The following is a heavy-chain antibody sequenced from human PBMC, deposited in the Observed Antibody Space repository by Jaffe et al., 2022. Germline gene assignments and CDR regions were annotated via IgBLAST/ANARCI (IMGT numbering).Heavy chain of an antibody. CDR2: IYWNDDK. D-gene: IGHD3-3*01. CDR1: GFSLSTSGVG. V-gene: IGHV2-5*01. CDR3: AHINLGQYYDFWSGWDPTSHLNWFDP. J-gene: IGHJ5*02. Sequence: QITLKESGPTLVKPTQTLTLTCTFSGFSLSTSGVGVGWIRQPPGKALEWLALIYWNDDKRYSPSLKSRLTITKDTSKNQVVLTMTNMDPVDTATYYCAHINLGQYYDFWSGWDPTSHLNWFDPWGQGTLVTVSS.